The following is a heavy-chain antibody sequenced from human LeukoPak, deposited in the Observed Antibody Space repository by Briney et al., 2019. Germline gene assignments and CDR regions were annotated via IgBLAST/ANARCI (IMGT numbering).Heavy chain of an antibody. CDR2: INHSGST. CDR3: ARGEVYYGEVMYY. J-gene: IGHJ4*02. V-gene: IGHV4-34*01. CDR1: GGSFSGYY. Sequence: PSETLSLTCAVYGGSFSGYYWSWIRQPPGKGLEWIGEINHSGSTNYNPSLKSRVTISADTSKNQFSLKVSSMTAADTAVYYCARGEVYYGEVMYYWGQGTLVTVSS. D-gene: IGHD4-17*01.